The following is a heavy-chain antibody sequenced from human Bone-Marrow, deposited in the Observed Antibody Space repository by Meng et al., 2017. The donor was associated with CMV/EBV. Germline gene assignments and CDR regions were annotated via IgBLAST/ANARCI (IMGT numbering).Heavy chain of an antibody. CDR2: INHSGST. V-gene: IGHV4-34*10. J-gene: IGHJ6*02. CDR3: ARASRGSYYYYGMDV. Sequence: SETLSLTCAVYGGSFSGYYWSWIRQPPGKGLEWIGEINHSGSTNYNPSLKSRITMSVDTSKNQFYLKLSSVTAADTAVYYCARASRGSYYYYGMDVWGQGTTVTVSS. CDR1: GGSFSGYY.